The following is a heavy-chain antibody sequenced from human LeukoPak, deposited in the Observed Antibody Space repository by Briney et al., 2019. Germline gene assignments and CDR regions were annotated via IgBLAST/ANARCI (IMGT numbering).Heavy chain of an antibody. J-gene: IGHJ4*02. CDR2: ITGDGTTT. CDR3: AKMQGYFDY. CDR1: GLTFSSCG. Sequence: PGGSLRLSCEASGLTFSSCGMSWVRQAPGKGLQWVSAITGDGTTTYYADSVKGRFTISRDNSKNMLYLQMSSLRAEDTAVYYCAKMQGYFDYWGQGTLVPVSS. V-gene: IGHV3-23*01.